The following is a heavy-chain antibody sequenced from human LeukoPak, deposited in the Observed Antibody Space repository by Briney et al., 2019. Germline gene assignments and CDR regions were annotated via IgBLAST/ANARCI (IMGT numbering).Heavy chain of an antibody. V-gene: IGHV3-23*01. J-gene: IGHJ4*02. CDR2: LACLDASCTE. Sequence: GGSLRLSCAASGFTFGTFDMSWVRRTPGKGLEWVSTLACLDASCTEYYADSVKGRFSISRDSSKSTLSLQMNSLRVEDTAIYYCARDSEGCFDYWGQGTLVTVSS. CDR1: GFTFGTFD. D-gene: IGHD3-10*01. CDR3: ARDSEGCFDY.